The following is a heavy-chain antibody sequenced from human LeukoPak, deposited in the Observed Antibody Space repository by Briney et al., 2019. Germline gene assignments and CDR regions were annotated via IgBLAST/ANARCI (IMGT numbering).Heavy chain of an antibody. J-gene: IGHJ5*02. V-gene: IGHV1-2*02. CDR3: ARSEGYCSSTSCYETWFDP. CDR2: INPNNGGT. Sequence: ASVKVSCKASGYTFTGYYMHWARQAPGQGLEWMGWINPNNGGTNYAQKFQGRVTMTRDTSITTAYMELSRLRSDDTAVYYCARSEGYCSSTSCYETWFDPWGQGTLVTVSS. CDR1: GYTFTGYY. D-gene: IGHD2-2*01.